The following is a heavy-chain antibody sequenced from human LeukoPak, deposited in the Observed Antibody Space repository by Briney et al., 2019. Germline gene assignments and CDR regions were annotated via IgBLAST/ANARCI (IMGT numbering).Heavy chain of an antibody. Sequence: GGSLRLSCAASGFTFSDYYMSWIRQAPGKGLEWVSCISSSGSTIYYADSVKGRFTISRDNAKNSLYLQMNSLRAEDTAVYYCVRDNWNDVVDYWGQGTLVTVSS. CDR2: ISSSGSTI. V-gene: IGHV3-11*01. CDR3: VRDNWNDVVDY. J-gene: IGHJ4*02. CDR1: GFTFSDYY. D-gene: IGHD1-20*01.